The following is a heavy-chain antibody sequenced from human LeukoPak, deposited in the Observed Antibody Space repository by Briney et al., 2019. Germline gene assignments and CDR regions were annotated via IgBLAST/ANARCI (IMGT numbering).Heavy chain of an antibody. CDR3: ARDRQSEGFGELSLYAFDI. J-gene: IGHJ3*02. CDR2: ISAYNGKT. CDR1: GYSFIKYG. Sequence: GASVKVSCKASGYSFIKYGISWVRQAPGQGLEWMGWISAYNGKTKYGQKVQGRVTMTTDTSTSTAYMELRSLISDDTAVYYCARDRQSEGFGELSLYAFDIWGQGTTVTVSS. D-gene: IGHD3-10*01. V-gene: IGHV1-18*04.